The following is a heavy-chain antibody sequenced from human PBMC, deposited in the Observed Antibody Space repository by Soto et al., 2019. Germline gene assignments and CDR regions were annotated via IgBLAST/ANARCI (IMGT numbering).Heavy chain of an antibody. CDR1: AVTCTGFG. D-gene: IGHD1-26*01. Sequence: PGGSLRLSCAASAVTCTGFGMHWVRQAPGKGLEWVAVIRFDGSNTYYADSVKGRFTISRDNPKNMLYLQMNSLRAEDTAIYYCARDGVGTTTYFGYFDYWGLGTLVTVSS. CDR3: ARDGVGTTTYFGYFDY. CDR2: IRFDGSNT. V-gene: IGHV3-33*01. J-gene: IGHJ4*02.